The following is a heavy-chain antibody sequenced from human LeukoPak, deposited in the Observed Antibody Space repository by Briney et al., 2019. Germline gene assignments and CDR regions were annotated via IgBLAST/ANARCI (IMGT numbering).Heavy chain of an antibody. D-gene: IGHD3-22*01. V-gene: IGHV3-23*01. CDR2: ISGSGGST. Sequence: GGSLRLSCAASGFTFSTYGMQWVRQAPGKGLEWVSAISGSGGSTYYADSVKGRFTISRDNSKNTLYLQMNSLRAEDTAVYYCAKQRPLNYYDSSGYYYQPGWGQGTLVTVSS. CDR3: AKQRPLNYYDSSGYYYQPG. J-gene: IGHJ4*02. CDR1: GFTFSTYG.